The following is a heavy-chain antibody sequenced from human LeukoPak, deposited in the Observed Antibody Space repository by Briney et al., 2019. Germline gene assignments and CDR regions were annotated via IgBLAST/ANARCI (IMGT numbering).Heavy chain of an antibody. CDR3: ARAQDFGFVDY. V-gene: IGHV4-34*01. Sequence: SESLSLTCAVYGGSFSGYYWSWIRQPPGKGLEWIGEINHSGSTNYNPSLKSRVTISVDTSKNQFSLKLSSVTAADTAVYYCARAQDFGFVDYWGQGTLVTVSS. CDR2: INHSGST. J-gene: IGHJ4*02. CDR1: GGSFSGYY. D-gene: IGHD3-10*01.